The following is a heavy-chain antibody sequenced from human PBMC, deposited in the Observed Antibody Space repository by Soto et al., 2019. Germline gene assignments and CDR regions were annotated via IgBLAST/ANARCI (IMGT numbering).Heavy chain of an antibody. J-gene: IGHJ4*02. Sequence: SGPTLVNPTQTLTLTCTFSGFSLSTSGMCVSWIRQPPGKALEWLARIDWDDDKYYSTSLKTRLTISKDTSKNQVVLTMTNMDPVDTATYYCARIEWHCSGGSCYFLFDYWGQGTLVTVSS. D-gene: IGHD2-15*01. CDR2: IDWDDDK. CDR1: GFSLSTSGMC. V-gene: IGHV2-70*11. CDR3: ARIEWHCSGGSCYFLFDY.